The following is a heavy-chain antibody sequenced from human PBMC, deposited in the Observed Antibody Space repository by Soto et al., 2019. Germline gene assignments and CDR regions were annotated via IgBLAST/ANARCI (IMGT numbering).Heavy chain of an antibody. J-gene: IGHJ4*02. V-gene: IGHV4-39*01. CDR3: ARHYGYAVFDY. D-gene: IGHD5-18*01. CDR2: IYYSGST. Sequence: SETLSLTSTVSAVSISSSSYYWGLIRQPPGKGLEWIGSIYYSGSTYYNPSLKSRVTISVDTSKNQFSLKLSSVTAADTAVYYCARHYGYAVFDYWGPGTLLTVSS. CDR1: AVSISSSSYY.